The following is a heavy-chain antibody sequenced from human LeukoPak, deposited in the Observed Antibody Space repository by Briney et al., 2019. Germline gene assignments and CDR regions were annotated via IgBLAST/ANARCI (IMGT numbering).Heavy chain of an antibody. D-gene: IGHD2-15*01. Sequence: PSETLSLTCAVYGGPLSGYYWSWIRQPPGKGLEWIGEINHSGRTNHNPSLKSRVTLSVDTSKNQISLKLSSVTAADTAVYYCAGGLYCSSSSCRNWFDPWGQGTLVTVSS. V-gene: IGHV4-34*01. CDR1: GGPLSGYY. J-gene: IGHJ5*02. CDR3: AGGLYCSSSSCRNWFDP. CDR2: INHSGRT.